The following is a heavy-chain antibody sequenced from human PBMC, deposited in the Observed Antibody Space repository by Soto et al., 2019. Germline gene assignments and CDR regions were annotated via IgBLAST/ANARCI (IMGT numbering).Heavy chain of an antibody. J-gene: IGHJ4*02. CDR2: INAGNGNT. CDR3: AREGRYGDYGDY. CDR1: GYTFTSYT. V-gene: IGHV1-3*01. Sequence: QVQLVQSGAEVKKPGASVKVSCKASGYTFTSYTIHWVRQAPGQRLEWMGWINAGNGNTKYSQKFQRSITITRDTSATTAYMELSSLRSEDTAIYYRAREGRYGDYGDYWGQGTLVTVSS. D-gene: IGHD4-17*01.